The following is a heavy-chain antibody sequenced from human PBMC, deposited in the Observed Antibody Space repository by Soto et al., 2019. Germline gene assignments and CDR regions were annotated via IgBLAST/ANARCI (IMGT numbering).Heavy chain of an antibody. V-gene: IGHV4-4*07. CDR3: ARVKTVDYYGMGV. CDR2: IYSSGST. Sequence: SETLSLTCTVSGGSMSSYFWSWIRQPAGKGLEWIGRIYSSGSTDYNPSLKNRVTMSIDTSKNQFSLNLSSVTAADTAVYFCARVKTVDYYGMGVWGQGTTVTVSS. CDR1: GGSMSSYF. J-gene: IGHJ6*02.